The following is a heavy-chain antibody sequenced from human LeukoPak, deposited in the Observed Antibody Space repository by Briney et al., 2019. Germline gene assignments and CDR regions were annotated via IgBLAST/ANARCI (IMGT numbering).Heavy chain of an antibody. D-gene: IGHD3-9*01. CDR3: AKARTYYDILTGALADYFDY. Sequence: GRSLRLSCAASGFTFDDYAMHWVRQAPGKGLEWVSGISWNSGSIGYADSVKGRFTISRDNAKNSLYLQMNSLRAEDTALYYCAKARTYYDILTGALADYFDYWGQGTLVTVSS. CDR2: ISWNSGSI. V-gene: IGHV3-9*01. J-gene: IGHJ4*02. CDR1: GFTFDDYA.